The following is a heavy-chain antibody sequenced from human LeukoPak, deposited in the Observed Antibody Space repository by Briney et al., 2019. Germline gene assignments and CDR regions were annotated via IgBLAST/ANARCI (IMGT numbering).Heavy chain of an antibody. CDR1: GGSISSYY. Sequence: SETLSLTCTVSGGSISSYYWSWIRQPPGKGLEWIGHIYYSGSTNYNPSLESRVTISVDTSKNQFSLKLSSVTAADTAVYYCAGFTFYYDSSGSAFDSWGQGTLVTVSS. D-gene: IGHD3-22*01. CDR2: IYYSGST. CDR3: AGFTFYYDSSGSAFDS. V-gene: IGHV4-59*01. J-gene: IGHJ4*02.